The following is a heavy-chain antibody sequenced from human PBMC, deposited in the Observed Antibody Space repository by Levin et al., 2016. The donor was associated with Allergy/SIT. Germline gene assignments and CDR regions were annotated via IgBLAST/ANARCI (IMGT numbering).Heavy chain of an antibody. CDR3: AKDWGVRVLDY. J-gene: IGHJ4*02. CDR1: GFTFSSSA. D-gene: IGHD2-8*02. Sequence: GGSLRLSCAASGFTFSSSAMNWVRQAPGKGLEWVSVITSNGDTTYYADFVKGRFTISRDNSKNTLSLQMNSLRAEDTALYFCAKDWGVRVLDYWGQGALVTVSS. CDR2: ITSNGDTT. V-gene: IGHV3-23*01.